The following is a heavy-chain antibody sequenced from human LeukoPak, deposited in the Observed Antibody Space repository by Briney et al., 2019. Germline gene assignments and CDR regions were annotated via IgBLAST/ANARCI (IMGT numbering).Heavy chain of an antibody. CDR2: INPNSGGT. CDR3: ARAHVLLWFGELYYFDY. D-gene: IGHD3-10*01. J-gene: IGHJ4*02. Sequence: ASVKVSCKASGYTFTAYYMHWVRQAPGQGLEWMGWINPNSGGTNYAQKFQGRVTMTRDTSISTAYMELSRLRSDDTAVYYCARAHVLLWFGELYYFDYWGQGTLVTVSS. CDR1: GYTFTAYY. V-gene: IGHV1-2*02.